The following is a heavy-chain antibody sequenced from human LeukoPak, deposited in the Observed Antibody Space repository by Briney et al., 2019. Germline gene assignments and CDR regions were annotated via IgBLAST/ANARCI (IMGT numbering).Heavy chain of an antibody. CDR3: AKGSLLYFDY. CDR1: GFTFNSYA. J-gene: IGHJ4*02. Sequence: GGSLRLSCAASGFTFNSYAMSWVRQFPGKGLEWVSGISAGGVTTYYADSVKGRFTISRDNFKNTLDLQMNSLRAEDTAVYYCAKGSLLYFDYWGQGTLVTVSS. V-gene: IGHV3-23*01. CDR2: ISAGGVTT.